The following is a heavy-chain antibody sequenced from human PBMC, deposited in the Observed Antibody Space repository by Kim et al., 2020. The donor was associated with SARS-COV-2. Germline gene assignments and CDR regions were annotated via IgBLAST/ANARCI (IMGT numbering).Heavy chain of an antibody. V-gene: IGHV1-46*01. CDR3: ARDTKFLVGAHYYFDY. CDR1: GYTFTSYY. Sequence: ASVKVSCKASGYTFTSYYMHWVRQAPGQGLEWMGIINPSGGSTSYAQKFQGRVTMTRDTSTSTVYMELSSLRSEDTAVYYCARDTKFLVGAHYYFDYWGQGTLVTVSS. J-gene: IGHJ4*02. D-gene: IGHD1-26*01. CDR2: INPSGGST.